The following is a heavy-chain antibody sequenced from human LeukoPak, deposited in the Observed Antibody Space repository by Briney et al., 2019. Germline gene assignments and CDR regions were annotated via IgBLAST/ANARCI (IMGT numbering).Heavy chain of an antibody. V-gene: IGHV3-33*01. Sequence: PGRSLRLSCAASGFTFSSYGMHWVRQAPGKGLEWVAVIWYDGSKKYYAYSVKGGFTISKDNSKNTLYLQMNSLRAEDTAVYYCARDAGHHYDFWSGYFSSDAGRPFDIWGQGTMVTVSS. CDR1: GFTFSSYG. J-gene: IGHJ3*02. CDR3: ARDAGHHYDFWSGYFSSDAGRPFDI. CDR2: IWYDGSKK. D-gene: IGHD3-3*01.